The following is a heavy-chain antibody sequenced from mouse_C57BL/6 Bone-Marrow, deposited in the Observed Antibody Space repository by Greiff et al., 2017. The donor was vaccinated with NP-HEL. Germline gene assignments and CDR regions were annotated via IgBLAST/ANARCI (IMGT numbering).Heavy chain of an antibody. CDR1: GYTFTDYN. CDR3: AVCGSSPNWYFDV. D-gene: IGHD1-1*01. V-gene: IGHV1-22*01. J-gene: IGHJ1*03. Sequence: EVQLQQSGPELVKPGASVKMSCKASGYTFTDYNMHWVKQSHGKSLEWIGYINPNNGGTSYNQKFKGKATFTVNKASSTAYMELRSRTSEDSTVYYCAVCGSSPNWYFDVWGTGTPVTVSS. CDR2: INPNNGGT.